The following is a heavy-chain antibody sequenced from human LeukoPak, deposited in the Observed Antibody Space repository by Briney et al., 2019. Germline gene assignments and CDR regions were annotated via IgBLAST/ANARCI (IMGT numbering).Heavy chain of an antibody. Sequence: PGGSLRLSCVASGFTFSDYGMHWVRQAPGKGLEWVSVIYSGGSTSYADSVKGRFTISRDNSRNTVSLQMNTLRAEDTAVYYCARGNSYDSSGYPEYFQNWGQGTLVTVSS. CDR3: ARGNSYDSSGYPEYFQN. J-gene: IGHJ1*01. CDR2: IYSGGST. V-gene: IGHV3-66*01. D-gene: IGHD3-22*01. CDR1: GFTFSDYG.